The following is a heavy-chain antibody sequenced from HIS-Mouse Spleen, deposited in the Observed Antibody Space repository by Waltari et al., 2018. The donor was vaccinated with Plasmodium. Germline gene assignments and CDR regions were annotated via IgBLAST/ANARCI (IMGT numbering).Heavy chain of an antibody. J-gene: IGHJ4*02. CDR1: GFTFSRSG. CDR3: AKDLNWGFDY. V-gene: IGHV3-33*06. Sequence: QVQLVESGGGVVQPGRSLRLSCAASGFTFSRSGMPWVRQAPGKGLEWVAVIGYDGSNKYYADSVKGRFTISRDNSKNTLYLQMNSLRAEDTAVYYCAKDLNWGFDYWGQGTLVTVSS. D-gene: IGHD7-27*01. CDR2: IGYDGSNK.